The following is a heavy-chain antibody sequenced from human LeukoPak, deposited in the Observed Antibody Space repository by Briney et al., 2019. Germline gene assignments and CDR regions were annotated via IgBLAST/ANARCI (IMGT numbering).Heavy chain of an antibody. Sequence: GGSLRLSCAASEFTFDDNAMHWVRQAPGKGLEWVSGISWNADTIGYADSVKGRFTISRDNSKNTLYLQMNSLRAEDTAVYYCAKESTDNSLNWFDPWGQGTLVTVSS. V-gene: IGHV3-9*01. CDR3: AKESTDNSLNWFDP. CDR1: EFTFDDNA. J-gene: IGHJ5*02. D-gene: IGHD5/OR15-5a*01. CDR2: ISWNADTI.